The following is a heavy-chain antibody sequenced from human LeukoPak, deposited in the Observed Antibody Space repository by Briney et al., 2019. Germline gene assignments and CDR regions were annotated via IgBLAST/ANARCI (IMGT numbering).Heavy chain of an antibody. CDR1: GGSISSSSYY. D-gene: IGHD3-3*01. J-gene: IGHJ4*02. V-gene: IGHV4-39*01. CDR2: IYYSGST. Sequence: SETLSLTCTVSGGSISSSSYYWGWIRQPPGKGLEWIGSIYYSGSTYYNPSLKSRVTISVDTSKNQFSLKLSSVTAADTAVYYCARLSNGVVTTIYYFDYWGQGTLVTVSS. CDR3: ARLSNGVVTTIYYFDY.